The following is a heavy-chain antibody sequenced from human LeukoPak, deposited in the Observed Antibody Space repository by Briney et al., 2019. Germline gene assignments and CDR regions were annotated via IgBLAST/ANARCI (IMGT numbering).Heavy chain of an antibody. CDR3: ARDREGFDY. J-gene: IGHJ4*02. Sequence: ASVKVSCKASGYTFTSNYVHWVRQAPGQGLEWVGMIYPRDGSTSYAQKFQGRVIVSRDTSTSTVHMELSGLRSEDTAVYYCARDREGFDYWGQGTLVTVSS. V-gene: IGHV1-46*01. CDR2: IYPRDGST. CDR1: GYTFTSNY.